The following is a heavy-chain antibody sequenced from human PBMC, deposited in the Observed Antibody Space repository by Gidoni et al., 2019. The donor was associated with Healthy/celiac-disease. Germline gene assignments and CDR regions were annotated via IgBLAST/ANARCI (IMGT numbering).Heavy chain of an antibody. V-gene: IGHV3-30*18. CDR1: GFTFSSYG. Sequence: QVQLVESGGGVVQPGRSLRLSCAAPGFTFSSYGMHWVRQAPGKGLEWVAVISYDGSNKYYADSVKGRFTISRDNSKNTLYLQMNSLRAEDTAVYYCAKDHGGWYSPDYWGQGTLVTVSS. D-gene: IGHD6-19*01. J-gene: IGHJ4*02. CDR2: ISYDGSNK. CDR3: AKDHGGWYSPDY.